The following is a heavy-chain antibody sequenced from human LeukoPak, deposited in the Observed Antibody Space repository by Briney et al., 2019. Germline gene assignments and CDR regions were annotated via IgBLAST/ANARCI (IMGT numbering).Heavy chain of an antibody. Sequence: GGSLRLSCAASGFTFSNHYMHWVRQAPGKGLVSVSRIDPNGRYTSYADSVKGRFTISRDNAKKSLYLQMHSLRAEDTAVYYCARDSHKFDSSGYYPDAFDIWGQGTMVTVSS. CDR1: GFTFSNHY. V-gene: IGHV3-74*01. CDR3: ARDSHKFDSSGYYPDAFDI. D-gene: IGHD3-22*01. CDR2: IDPNGRYT. J-gene: IGHJ3*02.